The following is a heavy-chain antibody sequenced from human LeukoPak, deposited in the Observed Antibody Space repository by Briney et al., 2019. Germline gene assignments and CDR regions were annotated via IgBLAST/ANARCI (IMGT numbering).Heavy chain of an antibody. V-gene: IGHV1-69*13. Sequence: GASVKVSCKASRGSLSSYGFSWVRQAPGQGLEWMGGIIPIFGTANYAQKFQGRVTITADESTSTAYLELSSLTSEDTAVYYCARVVLGRRWLQTSYYYGMDVWGQGTTVTVSS. D-gene: IGHD5-24*01. J-gene: IGHJ6*02. CDR1: RGSLSSYG. CDR3: ARVVLGRRWLQTSYYYGMDV. CDR2: IIPIFGTA.